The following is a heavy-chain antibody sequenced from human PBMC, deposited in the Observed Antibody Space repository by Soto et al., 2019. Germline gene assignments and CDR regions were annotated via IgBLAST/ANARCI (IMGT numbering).Heavy chain of an antibody. D-gene: IGHD2-15*01. V-gene: IGHV3-23*01. CDR3: AKDLVGSNADYYDY. CDR1: GFTFSSYA. CDR2: ISGSGGST. J-gene: IGHJ4*02. Sequence: GGSLRLSCAASGFTFSSYAMSWVRQAPGKGMEWVAAISGSGGSTYYADSVKGRFTISRENSKNTLYLQMNSLRAEDTAVYYCAKDLVGSNADYYDYWGQGTLVTVSS.